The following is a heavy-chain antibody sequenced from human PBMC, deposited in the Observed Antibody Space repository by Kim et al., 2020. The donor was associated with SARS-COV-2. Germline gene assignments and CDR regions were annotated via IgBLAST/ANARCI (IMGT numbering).Heavy chain of an antibody. J-gene: IGHJ6*02. Sequence: GGSLRLSCAASGFTFRNHAMTWVRQAPGKGLEWVSDISGSGDYKYYAVSVRGRFTISRDNSKNPLYLEMNSLRAEDTAVYYCAKDDTLSYGGRPVGMDVWGLGTTVLVSS. CDR1: GFTFRNHA. V-gene: IGHV3-23*01. CDR3: AKDDTLSYGGRPVGMDV. D-gene: IGHD4-17*01. CDR2: ISGSGDYK.